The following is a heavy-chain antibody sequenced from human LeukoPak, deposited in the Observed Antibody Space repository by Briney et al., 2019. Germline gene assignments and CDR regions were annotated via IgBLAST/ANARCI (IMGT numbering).Heavy chain of an antibody. CDR3: ARDMYSSSWYYEGFAFDI. CDR2: IKQDGSEK. CDR1: GFTFSSYS. Sequence: GGSLRLSCAASGFTFSSYSFNWVRQAPGKGLEWVANIKQDGSEKYYVDSVKGRFTISRDNAKNSLYLQMNSLRAEDTAVYYCARDMYSSSWYYEGFAFDIWGQGTMVTVSS. J-gene: IGHJ3*02. V-gene: IGHV3-7*01. D-gene: IGHD6-13*01.